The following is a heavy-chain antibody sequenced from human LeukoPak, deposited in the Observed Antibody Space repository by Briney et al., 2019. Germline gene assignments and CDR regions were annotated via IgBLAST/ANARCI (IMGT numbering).Heavy chain of an antibody. V-gene: IGHV4-59*01. CDR3: ARGPGSSWYLKDY. Sequence: SETLSLTRTVSGGALSRYYWSWIRQPPGKGLECSGYNYYSGRTNYNPSLTSRVTLSVDTPKNQFSLKLSSVTAADTAVYYCARGPGSSWYLKDYWGQETLVTVSS. CDR2: NYYSGRT. D-gene: IGHD6-13*01. J-gene: IGHJ4*02. CDR1: GGALSRYY.